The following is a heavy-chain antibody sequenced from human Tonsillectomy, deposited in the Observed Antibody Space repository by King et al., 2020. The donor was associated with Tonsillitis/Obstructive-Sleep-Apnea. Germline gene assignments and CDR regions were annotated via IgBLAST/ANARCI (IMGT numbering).Heavy chain of an antibody. D-gene: IGHD4-17*01. Sequence: VQLPQWGAGLLKPSETLSLTCAVYGGSFSGYYWSWIRQPPGKGLEWIGEINHSGSTNYNPSLKSRVTISVDTSKNQFSLKLSSVTAADTAVYYCATRGGDYVGNWFDPWGQGTLVTVSS. CDR1: GGSFSGYY. CDR3: ATRGGDYVGNWFDP. CDR2: INHSGST. V-gene: IGHV4-34*01. J-gene: IGHJ5*02.